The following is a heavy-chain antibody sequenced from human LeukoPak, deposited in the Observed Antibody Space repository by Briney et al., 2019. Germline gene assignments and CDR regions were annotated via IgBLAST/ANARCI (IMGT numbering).Heavy chain of an antibody. CDR2: ISSSGSTI. D-gene: IGHD4-17*01. V-gene: IGHV3-11*01. CDR1: GFTFSDYY. CDR3: ATTYYGDYGWVDY. Sequence: PGGSLRLSCAASGFTFSDYYMSWIRQAPGKGLEWVTYISSSGSTIYYADSVKGRFTISRDNAKNSLYLQMNSLRAEDTAVYYCATTYYGDYGWVDYWGQGTLVTVSS. J-gene: IGHJ4*02.